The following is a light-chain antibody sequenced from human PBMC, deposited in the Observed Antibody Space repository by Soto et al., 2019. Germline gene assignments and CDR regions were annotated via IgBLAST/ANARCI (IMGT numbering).Light chain of an antibody. J-gene: IGLJ2*01. CDR1: SSDVGGSNF. CDR3: SSYTTTRTL. Sequence: QSALTQPASVSGSPGQSITISCTGTSSDVGGSNFVFWYQQLPGKAPKLIIYDVNNRPSGVSDRFSGSKSANTASLTISGLQAEDEADYYCSSYTTTRTLFGGGTKLTVL. CDR2: DVN. V-gene: IGLV2-14*03.